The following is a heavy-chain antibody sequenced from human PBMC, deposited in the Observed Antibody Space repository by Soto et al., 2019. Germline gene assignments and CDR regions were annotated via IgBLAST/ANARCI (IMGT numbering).Heavy chain of an antibody. Sequence: QVQLQESGPGLVKPSETLSLTCTVSGGSISTYYWSWMRQPPGKGLEWIGYIYYSGSTNSNLSLKSRVTISEDTSKNQLSLKLSSVTAADTAVYYCARDAGGRGNGAFDIWGQGTMVTVSS. J-gene: IGHJ3*02. CDR1: GGSISTYY. D-gene: IGHD3-16*01. V-gene: IGHV4-59*01. CDR3: ARDAGGRGNGAFDI. CDR2: IYYSGST.